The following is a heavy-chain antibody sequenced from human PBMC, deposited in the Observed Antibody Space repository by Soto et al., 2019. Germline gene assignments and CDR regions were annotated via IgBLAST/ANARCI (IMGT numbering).Heavy chain of an antibody. CDR3: ARSSGGSYHSHAFDI. V-gene: IGHV3-53*01. CDR2: IHSGGGT. D-gene: IGHD3-16*02. Sequence: PGGSLRLSCAASGFTVSSSYMNWVRQAPGKGLEWVSIIHSGGGTHYAGSVKGRFTISRDNSKNTLYLQMNSLRAEDTAVYYCARSSGGSYHSHAFDIWGQGTMVTVSS. CDR1: GFTVSSSY. J-gene: IGHJ3*02.